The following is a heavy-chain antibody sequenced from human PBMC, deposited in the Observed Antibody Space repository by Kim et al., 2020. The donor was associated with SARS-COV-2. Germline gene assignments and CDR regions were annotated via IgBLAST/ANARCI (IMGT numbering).Heavy chain of an antibody. CDR2: IGTAGDT. CDR1: GFTFSSYD. D-gene: IGHD3-22*01. J-gene: IGHJ6*02. V-gene: IGHV3-13*01. Sequence: GGSLRLSCAASGFTFSSYDMHWVRQATGKGLEWVSAIGTAGDTYYPGSVKGRFTISRENAKNSLYLQMNSLRAGDTAVYYCARDSSAGRGYYDSSGMDVWGQGTTVTVSS. CDR3: ARDSSAGRGYYDSSGMDV.